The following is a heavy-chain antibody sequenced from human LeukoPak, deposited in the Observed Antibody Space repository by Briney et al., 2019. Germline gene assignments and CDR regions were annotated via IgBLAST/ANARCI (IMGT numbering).Heavy chain of an antibody. Sequence: GGSLRLSCAASGFTFSSYGMHWVRQAPGKGLEWVAVISYDGSNKYYADSVKGRFTISRDNSKNTLYLQMNSLRAEDTAVYYCAKGSGSLFFDCCGRGTLVTVSS. CDR1: GFTFSSYG. CDR2: ISYDGSNK. J-gene: IGHJ4*02. CDR3: AKGSGSLFFDC. V-gene: IGHV3-30*18. D-gene: IGHD1-26*01.